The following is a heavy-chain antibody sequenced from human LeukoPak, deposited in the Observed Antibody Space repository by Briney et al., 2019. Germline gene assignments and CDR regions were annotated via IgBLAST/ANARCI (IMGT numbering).Heavy chain of an antibody. J-gene: IGHJ6*03. CDR3: ATDYRAGKFGVVTHSMDV. CDR1: GYTLTELS. Sequence: GASVKVSCKVSGYTLTELSMNWVRQAPGKGLEWMGGFDPEDGETIYVQKFQGRVTMTEDTSTDTAYMELSSLRSEDTAVYYCATDYRAGKFGVVTHSMDVWGKGTTVTVSS. V-gene: IGHV1-24*01. D-gene: IGHD3-3*01. CDR2: FDPEDGET.